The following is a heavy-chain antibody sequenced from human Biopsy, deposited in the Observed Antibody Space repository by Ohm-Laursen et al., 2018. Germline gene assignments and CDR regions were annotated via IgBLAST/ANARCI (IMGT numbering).Heavy chain of an antibody. D-gene: IGHD6-19*01. CDR3: ARDYPSYSSVWYREPIIHC. J-gene: IGHJ4*02. CDR1: GFTFSSYE. CDR2: ISSSGSTI. Sequence: SLRLSCAASGFTFSSYEMNWVRQAPGKGLEWVSYISSSGSTIHYADSVKGRFTISRDNAKNSLYLQMNSLRAEDTAVYYCARDYPSYSSVWYREPIIHCWGQGTLVTVPS. V-gene: IGHV3-48*03.